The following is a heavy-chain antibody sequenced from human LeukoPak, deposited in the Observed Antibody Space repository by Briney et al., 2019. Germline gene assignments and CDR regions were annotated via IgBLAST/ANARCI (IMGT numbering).Heavy chain of an antibody. Sequence: GGSLRLSCAASGFTVSSNYMSWVRQAPGKGLEWVSVIYSGGGTYYADSVKGRFTISRDNSKNTLYLQMNSLRAEDTAVYYCARVMYYYDSSGYYYFDYWGQGTLVTVSS. CDR3: ARVMYYYDSSGYYYFDY. J-gene: IGHJ4*02. V-gene: IGHV3-66*02. CDR2: IYSGGGT. D-gene: IGHD3-22*01. CDR1: GFTVSSNY.